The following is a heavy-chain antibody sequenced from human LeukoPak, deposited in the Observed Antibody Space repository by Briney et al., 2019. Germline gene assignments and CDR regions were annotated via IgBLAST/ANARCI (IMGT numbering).Heavy chain of an antibody. CDR3: ARGIAAAYDY. V-gene: IGHV1-8*02. D-gene: IGHD6-13*01. J-gene: IGHJ4*02. Sequence: ASVTVSCKASGYTFTSYGISWVRQATGQGLEWMGWMNPNSGNTGYAQKFQGRVTMTRNTSISTAYMELSSLRSEDTAVYYCARGIAAAYDYWGQGTLVTVSS. CDR1: GYTFTSYG. CDR2: MNPNSGNT.